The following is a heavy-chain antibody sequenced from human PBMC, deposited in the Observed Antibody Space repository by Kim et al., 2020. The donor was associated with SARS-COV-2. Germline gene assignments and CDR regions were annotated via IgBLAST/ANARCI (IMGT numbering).Heavy chain of an antibody. CDR1: GFTFSSYA. D-gene: IGHD3-10*01. V-gene: IGHV3-23*01. J-gene: IGHJ4*02. CDR2: IGARGGNT. CDR3: ARIKGSPLECFDY. Sequence: GGSLRLSCVDSGFTFSSYAMTWVRQAPGKGLEWVSSIGARGGNTYYTDSVKGRFTISKDNSRNTLYLQMNSLRAEDTAVYYCARIKGSPLECFDYCGQGTVATVSA.